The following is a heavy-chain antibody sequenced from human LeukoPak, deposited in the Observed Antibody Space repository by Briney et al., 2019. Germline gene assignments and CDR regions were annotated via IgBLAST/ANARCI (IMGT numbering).Heavy chain of an antibody. D-gene: IGHD3-3*01. CDR1: GYTFTSYY. CDR2: INPSGGST. V-gene: IGHV1-46*01. Sequence: ASVKVSCKASGYTFTSYYMHWVRQAPGQGLEWMGIINPSGGSTSCAQKFQGRVTMTRDTSTSTVYMKLSSLRSEDTAVYYCARGADYDFWSGYNFDYWGQGTLVTVSS. CDR3: ARGADYDFWSGYNFDY. J-gene: IGHJ4*02.